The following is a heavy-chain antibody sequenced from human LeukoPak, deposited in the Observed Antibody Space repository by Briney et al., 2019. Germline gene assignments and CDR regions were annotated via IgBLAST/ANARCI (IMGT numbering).Heavy chain of an antibody. CDR1: GYTLTELS. D-gene: IGHD3-10*01. CDR3: ATVGYYGSGSTARDAFDI. V-gene: IGHV1-24*01. J-gene: IGHJ3*02. Sequence: ASVKVSCKVSGYTLTELSMHWVRQAPGKGLEWMGGFDPEDGETIYAQKFQGRVTMTEDTSTDTAYMELSSLRSEDTAVYYCATVGYYGSGSTARDAFDIWGQGTMVTVSS. CDR2: FDPEDGET.